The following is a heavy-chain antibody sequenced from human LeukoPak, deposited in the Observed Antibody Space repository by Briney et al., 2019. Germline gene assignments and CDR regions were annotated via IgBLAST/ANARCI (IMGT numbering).Heavy chain of an antibody. J-gene: IGHJ4*02. Sequence: PGGSLRLSCAASGFTFSTYGMHWVRQAPGKGLEWVAVTSYDGNKKYYEDSVKGRFTISRDNSKNTLYLQMNSLRSEDTAVYYCAKDEEAYCGGDCYSWRPAVGYWGQGTLVTVSS. CDR2: TSYDGNKK. V-gene: IGHV3-30*18. CDR1: GFTFSTYG. D-gene: IGHD2-21*02. CDR3: AKDEEAYCGGDCYSWRPAVGY.